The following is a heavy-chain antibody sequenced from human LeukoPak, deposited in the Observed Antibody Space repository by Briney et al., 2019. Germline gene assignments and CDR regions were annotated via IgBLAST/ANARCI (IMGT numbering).Heavy chain of an antibody. J-gene: IGHJ3*02. CDR1: GFTFSSYS. CDR2: ISSSSSTI. V-gene: IGHV3-48*01. D-gene: IGHD6-13*01. Sequence: GGSLRLSCAASGFTFSSYSMNWVRQAPGKGLEWVSYISSSSSTIYYADSVKGRFTISRDNAKNSLYLQMNSLRAEDTAVYYCARDGDPIAAAGSGVAFDIWGQGTMVTVSS. CDR3: ARDGDPIAAAGSGVAFDI.